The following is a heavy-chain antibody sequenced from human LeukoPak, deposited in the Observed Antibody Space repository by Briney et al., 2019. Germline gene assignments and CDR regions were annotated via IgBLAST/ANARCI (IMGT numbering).Heavy chain of an antibody. Sequence: KAGGSLRLSCAASEFTFSNAWMSWVRQAPGKGLEWVGRIKSKTDGGTTDYAAPVKGRFTISRDDSKNTLYLQMNSLKTEDTAVYYCTTETWIQLWSLSDYWGQGTLVTVSS. CDR3: TTETWIQLWSLSDY. CDR2: IKSKTDGGTT. V-gene: IGHV3-15*01. D-gene: IGHD5-18*01. J-gene: IGHJ4*02. CDR1: EFTFSNAW.